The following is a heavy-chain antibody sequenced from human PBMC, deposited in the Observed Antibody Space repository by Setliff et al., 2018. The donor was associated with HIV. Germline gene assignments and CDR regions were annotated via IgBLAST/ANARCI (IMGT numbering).Heavy chain of an antibody. Sequence: PSETLSLTCTVSGDSISGGGYFWSWVRQHPGKGLEWIGYIYYTGNTYYNPSLKSRITISIDTSKNQFSLNLNSVTAADTAVYYCARVPRITTLRNAFDIWGQGTMVTV. CDR1: GDSISGGGYF. CDR2: IYYTGNT. V-gene: IGHV4-31*03. J-gene: IGHJ3*02. D-gene: IGHD3-10*01. CDR3: ARVPRITTLRNAFDI.